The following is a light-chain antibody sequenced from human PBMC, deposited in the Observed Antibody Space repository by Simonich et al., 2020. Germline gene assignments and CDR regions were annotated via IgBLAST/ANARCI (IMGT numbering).Light chain of an antibody. V-gene: IGLV6-57*03. Sequence: NFMLTQPHSVSESPGKTVTISCTRSSGSIASNYVQWYQQRPGSAPTTVIYEDNQRPSGVPDRFSGSIDSSSNSASLTISGLKTEDEADVYCQSYDSSNHVVFGGGTKLTVL. CDR2: EDN. CDR3: QSYDSSNHVV. J-gene: IGLJ2*01. CDR1: SGSIASNY.